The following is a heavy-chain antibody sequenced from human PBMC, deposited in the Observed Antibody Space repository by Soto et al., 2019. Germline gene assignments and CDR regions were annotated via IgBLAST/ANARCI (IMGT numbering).Heavy chain of an antibody. Sequence: QVQLQESGPGLVKPSQTLSLTCTVSGGSINSGGYYWSWIRQHPGKGLEWIGYIHYSGSTHYNASLKSRLPMSVDMSKNQFSLKLSSVTAADTAVYYCTRELSTTWFDPWGQGTLVTVSS. V-gene: IGHV4-31*03. CDR3: TRELSTTWFDP. CDR1: GGSINSGGYY. J-gene: IGHJ5*02. CDR2: IHYSGST. D-gene: IGHD5-12*01.